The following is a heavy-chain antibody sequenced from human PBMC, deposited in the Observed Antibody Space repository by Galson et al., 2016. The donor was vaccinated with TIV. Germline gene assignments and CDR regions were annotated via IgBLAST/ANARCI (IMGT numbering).Heavy chain of an antibody. V-gene: IGHV3-20*01. CDR1: GFTFNDYG. CDR2: IIWNGGIT. D-gene: IGHD2-21*02. J-gene: IGHJ4*01. CDR3: ARHVTCGGDCYYFDL. Sequence: SLRLSCAASGFTFNDYGMTWVRQAPGKGLEWVSDIIWNGGITDYADSVKGRFTISRDNAKNSLYLQMNSLRAEDTALYLCARHVTCGGDCYYFDLWGQEPWSPSPQ.